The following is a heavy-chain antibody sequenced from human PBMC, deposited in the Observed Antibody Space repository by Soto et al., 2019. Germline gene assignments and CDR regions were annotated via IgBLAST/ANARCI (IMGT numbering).Heavy chain of an antibody. D-gene: IGHD5-18*01. CDR3: ARDLTAMGEDYYYGMDG. CDR2: SSAYNGNK. J-gene: IGHJ6*04. CDR1: GYTFTSSG. Sequence: QVQLVQSGAEVKKPGASVKVSCKASGYTFTSSGLSWVRQAPGQGLERMVWSSAYNGNKNYARELHGRVSMNTDTDASTANLELSGRRSDDTAVDYGARDLTAMGEDYYYGMDGCGKGTTVTVSS. V-gene: IGHV1-18*01.